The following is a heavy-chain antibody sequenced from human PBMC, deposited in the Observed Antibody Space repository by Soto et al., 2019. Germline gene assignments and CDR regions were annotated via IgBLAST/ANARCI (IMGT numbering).Heavy chain of an antibody. V-gene: IGHV4-30-4*01. Sequence: QVQLQESGPGLVKPSQTLSLTCTVSGGSISSGDYYWSWIRQPPGKGLEWIGYIYYSGSTYYNPALKRRVPTSVDTPKHQFSLKLSSVTAAHTAVYYCARGGDIVLMVLDYWGQGTLVTVSS. J-gene: IGHJ4*02. D-gene: IGHD2-8*01. CDR3: ARGGDIVLMVLDY. CDR1: GGSISSGDYY. CDR2: IYYSGST.